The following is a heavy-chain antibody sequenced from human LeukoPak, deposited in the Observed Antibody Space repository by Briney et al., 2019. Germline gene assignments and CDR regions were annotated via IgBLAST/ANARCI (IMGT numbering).Heavy chain of an antibody. D-gene: IGHD3-22*01. Sequence: PGGSLRLSCAASGFTFSRYSMNWVRQAPGKGLEWVSDISGSGGSTYYADSAKGRFTISRDNSKNTLYLQMNSLRAEDTAVYYCAKEWLFGYYYYYMDVWGKGTTVTVS. J-gene: IGHJ6*03. CDR3: AKEWLFGYYYYYMDV. V-gene: IGHV3-23*01. CDR2: ISGSGGST. CDR1: GFTFSRYS.